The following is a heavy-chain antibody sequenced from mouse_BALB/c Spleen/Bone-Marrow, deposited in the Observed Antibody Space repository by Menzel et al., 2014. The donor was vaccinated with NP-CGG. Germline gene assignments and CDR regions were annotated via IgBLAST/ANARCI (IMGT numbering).Heavy chain of an antibody. D-gene: IGHD2-2*01. V-gene: IGHV4-1*02. CDR1: GIDFSRYL. J-gene: IGHJ2*01. Sequence: EADGIDFSRYLMSWVRQAPGKGLEWIGEINPDSSTINYTPSLKDKFIISRDNAKNTLYLQMSKVRSEDTVLYYCARGNGLGDYWGQGTTLTVSS. CDR3: ARGNGLGDY. CDR2: INPDSSTI.